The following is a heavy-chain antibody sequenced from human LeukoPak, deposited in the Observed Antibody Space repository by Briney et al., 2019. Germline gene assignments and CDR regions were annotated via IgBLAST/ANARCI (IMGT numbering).Heavy chain of an antibody. J-gene: IGHJ4*02. CDR3: AKDVYGDYGGLDY. D-gene: IGHD4-17*01. CDR1: GFTFSSYS. CDR2: IGNGGINT. Sequence: PGGSLRLSCAASGFTFSSYSMNWVRQAPGEGLQWVSSIGNGGINTYYADSVKGRFTISRDNSKNTLYLQMNSLRAEDTAVYYCAKDVYGDYGGLDYWGQGTLVTVSS. V-gene: IGHV3-23*01.